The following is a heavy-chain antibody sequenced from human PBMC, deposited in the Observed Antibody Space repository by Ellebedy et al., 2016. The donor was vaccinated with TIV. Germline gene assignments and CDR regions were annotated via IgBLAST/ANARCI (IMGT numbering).Heavy chain of an antibody. CDR1: GFTFSSYS. CDR3: ASELLPGIAVAGSLD. J-gene: IGHJ4*02. V-gene: IGHV3-48*01. CDR2: ISSSSSTI. D-gene: IGHD6-19*01. Sequence: GGSLRLSXAASGFTFSSYSMNWVRQAPGKGLEWVSYISSSSSTIYYADSVKGRFTISRDNAKNSLYLQMNSLRAEDTAVYYCASELLPGIAVAGSLDWGQGTLVTVSS.